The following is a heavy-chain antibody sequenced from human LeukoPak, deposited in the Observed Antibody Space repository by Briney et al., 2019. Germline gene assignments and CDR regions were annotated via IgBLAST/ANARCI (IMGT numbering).Heavy chain of an antibody. Sequence: GGSLRLSCAASGFTFSIYAMHWVRQAPGKGLEWVAVISYDGSNKYYADSVKGRFTISRDNSKNTLYLQMNSLRAEDTAVYYCAKYPEYCSGGSCYYYYMDVWGKGTTVTVSS. D-gene: IGHD2-15*01. CDR1: GFTFSIYA. CDR3: AKYPEYCSGGSCYYYYMDV. V-gene: IGHV3-30-3*02. CDR2: ISYDGSNK. J-gene: IGHJ6*03.